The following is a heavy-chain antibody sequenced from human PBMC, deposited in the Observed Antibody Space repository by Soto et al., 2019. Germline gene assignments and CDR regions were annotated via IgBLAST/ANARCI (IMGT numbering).Heavy chain of an antibody. Sequence: GGSLRLSCVGSGFNFDDYAMHWVRQTAEKGLEWVSGISWNSDYIDYADSVKGRFTISRDNSQNTLFLQMSSLRPEGTAVYYCVKAGDGWWRSLDYWGQGIMVTVS. CDR2: ISWNSDYI. J-gene: IGHJ4*02. CDR1: GFNFDDYA. V-gene: IGHV3-9*01. CDR3: VKAGDGWWRSLDY. D-gene: IGHD6-19*01.